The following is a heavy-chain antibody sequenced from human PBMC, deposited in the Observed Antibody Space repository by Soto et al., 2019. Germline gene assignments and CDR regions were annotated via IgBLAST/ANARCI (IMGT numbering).Heavy chain of an antibody. CDR1: GFTFSSYG. J-gene: IGHJ4*02. Sequence: PVGSLRLSCAASGFTFSSYGMHWVRQAPGKGLEWVAVIWYDGSNKYYADSVKGRFTISRDNSKNTLYLQMNSLRAEDTAVYYCARPPDPVVVIHFEYWGQGTLVTV. CDR3: ARPPDPVVVIHFEY. CDR2: IWYDGSNK. D-gene: IGHD3-22*01. V-gene: IGHV3-33*01.